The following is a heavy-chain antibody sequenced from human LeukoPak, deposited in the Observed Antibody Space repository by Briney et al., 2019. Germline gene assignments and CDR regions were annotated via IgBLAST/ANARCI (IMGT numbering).Heavy chain of an antibody. J-gene: IGHJ5*02. Sequence: SETLSLTCTVSGGSISSSSYYWGWIRRPPGKGLEWIGSIYYSGSTYYNPSLKSRVTISVDTSKNQFSLKLSPVTAADTAVYYCARDYAAVRWFDPWGQGTLVTVSS. CDR1: GGSISSSSYY. D-gene: IGHD3-10*01. CDR2: IYYSGST. CDR3: ARDYAAVRWFDP. V-gene: IGHV4-39*07.